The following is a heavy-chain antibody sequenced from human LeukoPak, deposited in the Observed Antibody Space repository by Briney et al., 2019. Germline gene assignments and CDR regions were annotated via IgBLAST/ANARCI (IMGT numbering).Heavy chain of an antibody. V-gene: IGHV4-30-4*08. CDR1: GGSISSGDYY. D-gene: IGHD3-22*01. Sequence: SQTLSLTCTVSGGSISSGDYYWSWIRQPPGKGLEWIGYIYYSGSTYYNPSLKSRFTISVDTSKNQFSLKLSSVTAADTAVYYCARTRYYYDSSGFDYWGQGTLVTVSS. CDR3: ARTRYYYDSSGFDY. J-gene: IGHJ4*02. CDR2: IYYSGST.